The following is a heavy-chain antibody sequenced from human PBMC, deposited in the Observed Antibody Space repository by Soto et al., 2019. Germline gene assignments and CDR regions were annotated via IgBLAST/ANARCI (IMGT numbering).Heavy chain of an antibody. CDR3: AKELSTSSGRGALDT. J-gene: IGHJ3*02. V-gene: IGHV3-23*01. Sequence: GGSLRLSCAASGFPFSLYAMNWVRQAPGKGLEWVSNIISGSGGSTSYAESVKGRFTISRDNSKNTLYLQMNSLRAEDTAEYYCAKELSTSSGRGALDTWGQGTMVTVSS. CDR2: IISGSGGST. D-gene: IGHD6-19*01. CDR1: GFPFSLYA.